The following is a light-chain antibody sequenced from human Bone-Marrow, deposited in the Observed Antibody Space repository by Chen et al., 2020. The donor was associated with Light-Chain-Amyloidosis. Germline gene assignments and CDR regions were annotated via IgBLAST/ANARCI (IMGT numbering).Light chain of an antibody. J-gene: IGKJ2*01. CDR2: AAS. CDR3: QQTYSDSAYT. CDR1: HSVDKY. V-gene: IGKV1-39*01. Sequence: DIQMTQSPPSLSASIGDTVTITCRASHSVDKYLNWYQQKAGKPPTLLIYAASSLQSGVPPRFRGSGAGTDLSLTISNLQPDDFATYYCQQTYSDSAYTFGQGTNLQI.